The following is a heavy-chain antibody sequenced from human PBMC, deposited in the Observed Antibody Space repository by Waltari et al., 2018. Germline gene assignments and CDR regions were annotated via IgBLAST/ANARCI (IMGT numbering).Heavy chain of an antibody. D-gene: IGHD4-17*01. J-gene: IGHJ4*02. CDR1: GYSIGSGYY. V-gene: IGHV4-38-2*01. CDR3: ARGPYGSFDY. CDR2: IYHSGST. Sequence: QVQLQESGPGLVKPSETLSLTCAVSGYSIGSGYYWGWIRQPPGKGLEWIGSIYHSGSTYYNPSLKSRVTISVDTSKNQFSLKLSSVTAADTAVYYCARGPYGSFDYWGQGTLVTVSS.